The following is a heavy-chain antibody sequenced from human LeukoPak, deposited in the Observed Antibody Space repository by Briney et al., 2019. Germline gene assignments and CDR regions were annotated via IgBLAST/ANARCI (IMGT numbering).Heavy chain of an antibody. CDR1: GYSFPSSG. Sequence: ASVKVSCKASGYSFPSSGISWLRQAPGQGLEWLGWISTHDGDTKYAQNVQGRATMTTDTSTNTDYMELRSLRFDDTAVYYCARESIWAYYFDSWGQGTLVTVSS. J-gene: IGHJ4*02. D-gene: IGHD7-27*01. CDR3: ARESIWAYYFDS. CDR2: ISTHDGDT. V-gene: IGHV1-18*01.